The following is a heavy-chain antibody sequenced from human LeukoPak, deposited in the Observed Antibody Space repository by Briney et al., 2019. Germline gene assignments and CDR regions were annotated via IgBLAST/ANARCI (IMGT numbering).Heavy chain of an antibody. D-gene: IGHD3-16*02. V-gene: IGHV1-18*01. CDR2: INPYNGST. Sequence: ASVKVSCKASGYTFTNYGISWVRQAPGQGLEWMGNINPYNGSTNYAQNLQGRVTMTTDTSTNTACMELRSLRSDDTAVYYCARDQHDHVWGSYRPYFDYWGQGTLVTVSS. CDR1: GYTFTNYG. J-gene: IGHJ4*02. CDR3: ARDQHDHVWGSYRPYFDY.